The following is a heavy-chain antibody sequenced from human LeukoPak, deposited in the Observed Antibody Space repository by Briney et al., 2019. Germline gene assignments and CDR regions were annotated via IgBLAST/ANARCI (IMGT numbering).Heavy chain of an antibody. CDR1: GVSFSGYY. J-gene: IGHJ3*02. Sequence: SETLSLTCAVYGVSFSGYYWSWIRQHPGKGLEWIGYIYYSGTTYYNPSLESRVTMSVDTSKNQFSLKLSSVTAADTAVYYCARYRDSGGRLAFDIWGQGTMATVSS. D-gene: IGHD2-15*01. CDR3: ARYRDSGGRLAFDI. V-gene: IGHV4-31*11. CDR2: IYYSGTT.